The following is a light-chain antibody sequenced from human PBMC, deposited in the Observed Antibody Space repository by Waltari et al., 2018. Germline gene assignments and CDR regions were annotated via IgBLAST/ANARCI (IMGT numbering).Light chain of an antibody. CDR1: QGISNY. J-gene: IGKJ4*01. V-gene: IGKV1-9*01. CDR2: SAS. Sequence: DIQLTQSPSFLPASVRARATITCRASQGISNYLAWYQQKPGKAPKLLIYSASTLQSGVPSRFSGSGSGTEFSLTISSLQPEDFATYYCQQLNSYPLTFGGGTKVEIK. CDR3: QQLNSYPLT.